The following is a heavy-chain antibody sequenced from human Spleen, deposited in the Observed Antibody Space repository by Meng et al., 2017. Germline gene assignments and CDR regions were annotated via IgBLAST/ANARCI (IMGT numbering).Heavy chain of an antibody. J-gene: IGHJ6*02. CDR1: GFTFSSYA. D-gene: IGHD3-3*01. V-gene: IGHV3-23*01. CDR2: ISGSGGST. CDR3: AKGYYYDFWSGYPGGHYGMDV. Sequence: GGSLRLSCAASGFTFSSYAMSWVRQAPGKGLEWVSAISGSGGSTYYADSVKGRFTISRDNSKNTLYLQMNSLRAEDTAVYYCAKGYYYDFWSGYPGGHYGMDVWGQGTTVTVSS.